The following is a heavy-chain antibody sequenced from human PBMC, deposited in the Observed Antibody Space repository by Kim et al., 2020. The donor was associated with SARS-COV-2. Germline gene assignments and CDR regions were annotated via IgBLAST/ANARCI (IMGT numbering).Heavy chain of an antibody. D-gene: IGHD6-13*01. J-gene: IGHJ4*02. Sequence: GGSLRLSCAASGFTFSSYAMSWVRQAPGKGLEWVSVIGSTGGDTYYADSVKGRFTISRDNSKNTLYLQMNSLGAEDTAVYYCAVRMMDTSTCYAALGYWGQGTLVTVSS. V-gene: IGHV3-23*01. CDR3: AVRMMDTSTCYAALGY. CDR1: GFTFSSYA. CDR2: IGSTGGDT.